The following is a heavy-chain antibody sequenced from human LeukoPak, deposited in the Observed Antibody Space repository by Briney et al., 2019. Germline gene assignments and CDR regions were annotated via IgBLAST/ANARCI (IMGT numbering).Heavy chain of an antibody. V-gene: IGHV3-7*01. CDR2: IKQDGSEK. D-gene: IGHD3-3*01. J-gene: IGHJ6*03. Sequence: GGSLRLSCAASGFTFSSYWMSWVRQAPGKGLEWVANIKQDGSEKYYVDSVKGRFTISRDNAKNSLYLQMNSLRAEDTAVYYCARVALDTIFGVVISYYYYMDVWGKGSSVTVSS. CDR3: ARVALDTIFGVVISYYYYMDV. CDR1: GFTFSSYW.